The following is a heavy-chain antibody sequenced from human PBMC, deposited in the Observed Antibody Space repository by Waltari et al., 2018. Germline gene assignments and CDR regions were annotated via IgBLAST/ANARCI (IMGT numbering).Heavy chain of an antibody. D-gene: IGHD5-12*01. Sequence: EEKLVQAGAVLKRPGESRNISCTALGYSCISYGFTWVRHAPGKGLEWMAMVYPSDTETSYGPSLLGQFTISADNSTRTAYLQLDSLKAADTALYYCARAEYSGNDLESWGQGALVTVSS. J-gene: IGHJ4*02. CDR1: GYSCISYG. CDR2: VYPSDTET. V-gene: IGHV5-51*01. CDR3: ARAEYSGNDLES.